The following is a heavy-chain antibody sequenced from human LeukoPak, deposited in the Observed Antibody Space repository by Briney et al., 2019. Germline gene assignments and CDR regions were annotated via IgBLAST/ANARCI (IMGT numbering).Heavy chain of an antibody. CDR1: GGSFSGYY. V-gene: IGHV4-34*01. Sequence: PSETLSLTCAVYGGSFSGYYWSWIRQPPGKGLEWIGEINHSGSTNYNPSLKSRVTISVDTSKNQFSLKLSSVTAADTAVYYCARSRALFRRLRGRFGFDYWGRGTLVTVSS. J-gene: IGHJ4*02. D-gene: IGHD3-16*01. CDR3: ARSRALFRRLRGRFGFDY. CDR2: INHSGST.